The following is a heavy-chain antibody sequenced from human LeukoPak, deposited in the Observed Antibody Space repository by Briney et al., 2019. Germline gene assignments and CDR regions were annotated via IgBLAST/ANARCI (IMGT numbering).Heavy chain of an antibody. V-gene: IGHV3-48*02. CDR2: ISSSSSTI. Sequence: PGGSLRLSCAASGFTFSTYNMNWVRQAPGKGLEWVSYISSSSSTIYYSDSVKGRFTISRDNAKNSLHLQMNSLRDEDTAVYYCARGDSSGYGPDYWGQGTLVTVSS. CDR1: GFTFSTYN. J-gene: IGHJ4*02. D-gene: IGHD3-22*01. CDR3: ARGDSSGYGPDY.